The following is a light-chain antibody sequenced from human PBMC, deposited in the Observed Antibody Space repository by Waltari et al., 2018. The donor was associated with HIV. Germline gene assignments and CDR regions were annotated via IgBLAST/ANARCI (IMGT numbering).Light chain of an antibody. CDR3: QQNDSLPIT. V-gene: IGKV1-16*01. CDR2: AAS. Sequence: IQMTHSPSSLSASEGGRVTIACRASQDSSKYLAGLHQKPGKAPRSLAYAASSLQTGGPASFSGRGSGTEFTRTSSSLQPGDCAAYDCQQNDSLPITLGQGTRLDIK. J-gene: IGKJ5*01. CDR1: QDSSKY.